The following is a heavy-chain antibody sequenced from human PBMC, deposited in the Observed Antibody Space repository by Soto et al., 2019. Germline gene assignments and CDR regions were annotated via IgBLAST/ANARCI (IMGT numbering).Heavy chain of an antibody. Sequence: GSLRLSCAASGFTVSSNYMSWVRQAPGKGLEWVSVIYSGGSTYYADSVKGRFTISRDNSKNTLYLQMNSLRAEDTAVYYCARGDYYDSSGSFDYWGQGTLVTVSS. CDR1: GFTVSSNY. CDR2: IYSGGST. CDR3: ARGDYYDSSGSFDY. V-gene: IGHV3-53*01. J-gene: IGHJ4*02. D-gene: IGHD3-22*01.